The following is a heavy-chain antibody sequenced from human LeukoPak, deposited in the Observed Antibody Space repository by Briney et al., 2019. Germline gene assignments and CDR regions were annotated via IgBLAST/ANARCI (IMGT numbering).Heavy chain of an antibody. D-gene: IGHD3-10*01. CDR2: ISWDGGST. V-gene: IGHV3-43*01. Sequence: GGSLRLSCAASGFTFDDYTMYWVRQAPGKGLEWVSLISWDGGSTYHADSVKGRFTISRDNSKNSLYLQMNSLRTEDTALYYCAKAWFGERSGGGFDYWGQGTLVTVSS. CDR1: GFTFDDYT. CDR3: AKAWFGERSGGGFDY. J-gene: IGHJ4*02.